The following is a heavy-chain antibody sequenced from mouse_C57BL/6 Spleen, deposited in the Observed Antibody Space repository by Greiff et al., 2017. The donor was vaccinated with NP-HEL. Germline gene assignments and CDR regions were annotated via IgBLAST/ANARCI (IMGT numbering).Heavy chain of an antibody. J-gene: IGHJ4*01. CDR1: GYTFTEYT. V-gene: IGHV1-62-2*01. CDR3: ARHEDGEGDDEDYAMDD. CDR2: FYPGSGSI. D-gene: IGHD2-2*01. Sequence: QVQLQQSGAELVKPGASVKLSCKASGYTFTEYTIHWVKQRSGQGLEWIGWFYPGSGSIKYNEKFKDKATLTADKSSSTVYMELSRLTSEDSAVYFCARHEDGEGDDEDYAMDDWGQGTSVTVSS.